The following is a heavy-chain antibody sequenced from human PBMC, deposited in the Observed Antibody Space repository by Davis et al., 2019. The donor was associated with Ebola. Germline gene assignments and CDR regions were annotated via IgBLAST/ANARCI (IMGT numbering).Heavy chain of an antibody. CDR1: GFTFSSYA. CDR2: ISWNSGSI. CDR3: AKDIGVSYYYYGMDV. Sequence: SLKISCAASGFTFSSYAMHWVRQAPGKGLEWVSGISWNSGSIGYADSVKGRFTISRDNAKNSLYLQMNSLRAEDTALYYCAKDIGVSYYYYGMDVWGRGTTVTVSS. J-gene: IGHJ6*02. V-gene: IGHV3-9*01. D-gene: IGHD3-10*01.